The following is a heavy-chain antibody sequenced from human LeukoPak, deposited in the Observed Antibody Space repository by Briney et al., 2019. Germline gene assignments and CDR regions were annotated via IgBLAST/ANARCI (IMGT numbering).Heavy chain of an antibody. Sequence: SETLSLTCAVYGGSFSGYYWSWIRQPPGKGLEWIGEINHSGSTNYNPSLKSRVTISVDTSKNQFSLKLSSVTAADTAVYYCARDLDLRYFDWLDYWGQGTLVTVSS. J-gene: IGHJ4*02. CDR3: ARDLDLRYFDWLDY. V-gene: IGHV4-34*01. CDR2: INHSGST. D-gene: IGHD3-9*01. CDR1: GGSFSGYY.